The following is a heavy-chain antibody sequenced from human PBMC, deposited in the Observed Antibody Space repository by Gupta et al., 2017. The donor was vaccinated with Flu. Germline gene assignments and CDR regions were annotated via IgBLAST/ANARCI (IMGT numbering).Heavy chain of an antibody. CDR1: GFTFTNYW. Sequence: YGAATGFTFTNYWMSWVRQAPGKGPERVANIKEDGSERYYADSVKGRFTISRDNAKSSLYLQMTSLRVEDTAVYYCARDTLWGQGTRVTVSS. CDR2: IKEDGSER. CDR3: ARDTL. V-gene: IGHV3-7*01. J-gene: IGHJ4*02.